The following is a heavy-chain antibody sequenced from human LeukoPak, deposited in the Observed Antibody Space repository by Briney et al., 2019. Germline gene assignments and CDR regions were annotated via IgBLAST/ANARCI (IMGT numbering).Heavy chain of an antibody. CDR1: GVSIDSGSYY. J-gene: IGHJ4*02. V-gene: IGHV4-61*02. D-gene: IGHD3-22*01. CDR2: IYIRGTT. Sequence: PSETLSLTCTVSGVSIDSGSYYWSWIRQPAGKGLEWIGRIYIRGTTNYNPSLKRRVTISADTSKNQFSLQLNYVTAADTAVYYCARGYWFYFDYWGQGTLVTVSS. CDR3: ARGYWFYFDY.